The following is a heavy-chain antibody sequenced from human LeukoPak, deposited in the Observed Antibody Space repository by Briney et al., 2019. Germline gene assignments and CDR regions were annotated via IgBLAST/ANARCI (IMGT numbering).Heavy chain of an antibody. CDR1: GFTFRIYT. CDR2: ISASGGNT. V-gene: IGHV3-23*01. CDR3: AKDPAIAVAHFDY. D-gene: IGHD6-19*01. J-gene: IGHJ4*02. Sequence: TGGSLRLSCAPSGFTFRIYTMSWVRQAPGRGLEWVSAISASGGNTYYADSVKGRFTISRDNSKNTLHLQMNSLRAEDTALYYCAKDPAIAVAHFDYWGQGTLVTVSS.